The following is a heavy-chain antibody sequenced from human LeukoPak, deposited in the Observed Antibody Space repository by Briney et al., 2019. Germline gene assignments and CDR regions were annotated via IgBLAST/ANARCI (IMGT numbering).Heavy chain of an antibody. V-gene: IGHV3-11*05. Sequence: GGSLRLSCAASGFTVSSNYMSWVRQAPGKGLEWLSYISGSSHYTKYADSVKGRFTISRDNAKNSLYLQMNSLSAEDTAVYYCATAGAVTPPRLWGQGTLVTVSS. CDR3: ATAGAVTPPRL. J-gene: IGHJ4*02. D-gene: IGHD4-17*01. CDR1: GFTVSSNY. CDR2: ISGSSHYT.